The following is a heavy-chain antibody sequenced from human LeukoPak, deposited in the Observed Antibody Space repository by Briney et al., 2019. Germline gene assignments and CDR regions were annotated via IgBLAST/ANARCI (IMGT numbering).Heavy chain of an antibody. J-gene: IGHJ3*01. V-gene: IGHV3-53*01. CDR2: IYSDGRT. Sequence: HPGRSLRLSCAASGFTFSSYAMHWVRQAPGKGLEWVSLIYSDGRTYYADSVKGRCTISRDNSKNTLYLQMNSLRAEDTAVYFCARGLFLSGYLDAFDVWGQGTVVTVSS. CDR1: GFTFSSYA. CDR3: ARGLFLSGYLDAFDV. D-gene: IGHD3-22*01.